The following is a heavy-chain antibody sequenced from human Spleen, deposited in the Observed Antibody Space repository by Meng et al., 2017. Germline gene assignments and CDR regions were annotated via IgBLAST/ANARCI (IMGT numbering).Heavy chain of an antibody. CDR2: IYPGDSDS. J-gene: IGHJ3*02. CDR3: ARARSGWKNDAFDI. CDR1: GYSFTSYW. D-gene: IGHD6-19*01. V-gene: IGHV5-51*01. Sequence: GESLKISCKGSGYSFTSYWIGWVRQMPGKGLEWMGIIYPGDSDSTYSPSFQGQVTISADKSISTAYLQWSSLKAPDTAIYYCARARSGWKNDAFDIWGQGTMVTVSS.